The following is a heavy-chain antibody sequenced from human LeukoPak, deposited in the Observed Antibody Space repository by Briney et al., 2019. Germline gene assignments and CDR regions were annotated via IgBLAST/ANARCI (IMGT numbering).Heavy chain of an antibody. Sequence: SETLSLTCTVSGVSVSSYYWSWIRQPAGKGLEWIGRFYSSGTTRYNPSLKSRVTMSVDTSKNQFSLKLTSVTVADTAVYYCARDGGYSYDPWGQGTLVTVTS. CDR2: FYSSGTT. J-gene: IGHJ5*02. CDR3: ARDGGYSYDP. V-gene: IGHV4-4*07. CDR1: GVSVSSYY. D-gene: IGHD5-18*01.